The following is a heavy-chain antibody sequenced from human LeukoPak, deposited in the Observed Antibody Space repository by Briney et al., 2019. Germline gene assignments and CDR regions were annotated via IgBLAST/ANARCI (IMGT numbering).Heavy chain of an antibody. Sequence: GESLKISCNGSAYSFTSYWIGWVRQMPGKGLEWMGIIYPGDSDTRYSPSFQCQVTISADKSISTAYLQWSSLKASDTAMYYCARQRGGWELLRRAFDIWGQGTMVTVSS. J-gene: IGHJ3*02. CDR1: AYSFTSYW. V-gene: IGHV5-51*01. CDR2: IYPGDSDT. CDR3: ARQRGGWELLRRAFDI. D-gene: IGHD1-26*01.